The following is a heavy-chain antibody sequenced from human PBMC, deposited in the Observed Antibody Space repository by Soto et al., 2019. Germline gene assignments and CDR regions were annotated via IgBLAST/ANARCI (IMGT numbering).Heavy chain of an antibody. CDR1: GYTFSDYY. J-gene: IGHJ4*02. Sequence: GGSLRLSCAASGYTFSDYYMSWIRQAPGKGLEWISYIDTSGTKIYYAGSVKGRFTITRDNAKNSLYLEMNSLRDEDTAVYYCASHYDMWSGYLSPVDYWGQGTLVTVSS. V-gene: IGHV3-11*01. CDR2: IDTSGTKI. CDR3: ASHYDMWSGYLSPVDY. D-gene: IGHD3-3*01.